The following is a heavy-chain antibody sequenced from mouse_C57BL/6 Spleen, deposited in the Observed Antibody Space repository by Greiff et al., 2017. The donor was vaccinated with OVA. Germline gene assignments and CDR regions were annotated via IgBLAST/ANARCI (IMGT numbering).Heavy chain of an antibody. CDR1: GYAFSSYW. J-gene: IGHJ4*01. CDR2: IYPGDGDT. CDR3: ARNDGYSSYAMDY. V-gene: IGHV1-80*01. Sequence: QVQLKQSGAELVKPGASVKISCKASGYAFSSYWMNWVKQRPGKGLEWIGQIYPGDGDTNYNGKFKGKATLTADKSSSTAYMQLSSLTSEDSAVYFCARNDGYSSYAMDYWGQGTSVTVSS. D-gene: IGHD2-3*01.